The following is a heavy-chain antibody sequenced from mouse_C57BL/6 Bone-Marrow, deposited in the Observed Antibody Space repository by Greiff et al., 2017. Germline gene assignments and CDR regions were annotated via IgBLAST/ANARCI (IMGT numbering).Heavy chain of an antibody. CDR2: IDPSDSET. V-gene: IGHV1-52*01. Sequence: QVQLQQPGAELVRPGSSVKLSCKASGYTFTSYWMHWVKQRPIQGLEWIGNIDPSDSETHYNQKFKDKATLTVDKSSSTAYMQLSSLTSEDSAVYYCARWGYYGNYAGFAYWGQGTLVTVSA. CDR1: GYTFTSYW. J-gene: IGHJ3*01. CDR3: ARWGYYGNYAGFAY. D-gene: IGHD2-1*01.